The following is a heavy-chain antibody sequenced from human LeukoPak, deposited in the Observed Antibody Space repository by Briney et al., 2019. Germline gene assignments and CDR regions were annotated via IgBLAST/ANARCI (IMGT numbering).Heavy chain of an antibody. D-gene: IGHD6-19*01. J-gene: IGHJ4*02. V-gene: IGHV3-21*01. CDR2: ISSSSSYI. CDR3: ARDRSSGLDY. Sequence: PGGSLRLSCVASAFTFSASWMTWVRQAPGKGLEWVSSISSSSSYIYYADSVKGRFTISRDNAKNSLYLQMNSLRAEDTAVYYCARDRSSGLDYWGQGTLVTVSS. CDR1: AFTFSASW.